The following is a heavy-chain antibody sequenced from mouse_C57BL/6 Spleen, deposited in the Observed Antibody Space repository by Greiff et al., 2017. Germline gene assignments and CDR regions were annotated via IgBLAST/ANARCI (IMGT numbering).Heavy chain of an antibody. CDR3: ARRGYDYDGFAY. CDR1: GYTFTSYW. V-gene: IGHV1-61*01. Sequence: QVQLQQPGAELVRPGSSVKLSCKASGYTFTSYWMDWVKQRPGQGLEWIGNIYPSDSETHYNQKFKDKATLTVDKSSSAASLQLSRLTSEDSAVYYCARRGYDYDGFAYWGQGTLVTVSA. D-gene: IGHD2-4*01. CDR2: IYPSDSET. J-gene: IGHJ3*01.